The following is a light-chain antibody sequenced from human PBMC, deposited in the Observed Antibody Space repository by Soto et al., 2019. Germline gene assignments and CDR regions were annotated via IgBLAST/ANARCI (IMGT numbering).Light chain of an antibody. J-gene: IGLJ1*01. Sequence: QSALTQPASVSGSLGQSITISCTGTSSDVGGYKYVSWYQQHPGKAPKLMIYEVSNRPSGVSNRFSGSKSGNMASLTISGLQAEDEADYYCSSYTSSSTFYVFGTGTRSPS. CDR1: SSDVGGYKY. CDR3: SSYTSSSTFYV. CDR2: EVS. V-gene: IGLV2-14*01.